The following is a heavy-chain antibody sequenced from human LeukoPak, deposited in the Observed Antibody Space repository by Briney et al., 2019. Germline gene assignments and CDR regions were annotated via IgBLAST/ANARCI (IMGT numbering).Heavy chain of an antibody. CDR3: ARSSVPAAYNWFDP. D-gene: IGHD2-2*01. Sequence: PSETLSLTCTVSGGSISSSSYYWGWIRQPPGKGLEWIGRIYYSGSTYYNPSLKSRVTISVDTSKDQFSLKLSSVTAADTAVYYCARSSVPAAYNWFDPWGQGTLVTVSS. V-gene: IGHV4-39*01. J-gene: IGHJ5*02. CDR2: IYYSGST. CDR1: GGSISSSSYY.